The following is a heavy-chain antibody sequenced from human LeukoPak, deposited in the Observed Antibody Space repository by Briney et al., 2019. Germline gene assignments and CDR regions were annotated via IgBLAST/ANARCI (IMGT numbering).Heavy chain of an antibody. CDR1: GGSISRSNW. D-gene: IGHD3-10*01. CDR2: IHHSGST. CDR3: ARGTCGDYYGSGSCYYYYYYMDV. Sequence: KSSGTLSLTCAVSGGSISRSNWWSWVRQPPGKGLQWIGEIHHSGSTDYNPSLKSRVTISVDTSKNQFSLKLSSVTAADTAVYYCARGTCGDYYGSGSCYYYYYYMDVWGKGTTVTISS. V-gene: IGHV4-4*02. J-gene: IGHJ6*03.